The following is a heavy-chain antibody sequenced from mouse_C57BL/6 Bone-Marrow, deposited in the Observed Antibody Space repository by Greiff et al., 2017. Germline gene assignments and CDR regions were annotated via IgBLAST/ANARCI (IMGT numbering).Heavy chain of an antibody. CDR2: IYPGSGST. CDR3: ARPSFYYYGSSYGYFDV. CDR1: GYTFTSYW. V-gene: IGHV1-55*01. J-gene: IGHJ1*03. D-gene: IGHD1-1*01. Sequence: VQLQQPGAELVKPGASVKMSCKASGYTFTSYWITWVKQRPGQGLEWIGDIYPGSGSTNYNEKFKSKATLTVDTSSSTAYMQLSSLTSEDSAVYYCARPSFYYYGSSYGYFDVWGTGTTVTGSS.